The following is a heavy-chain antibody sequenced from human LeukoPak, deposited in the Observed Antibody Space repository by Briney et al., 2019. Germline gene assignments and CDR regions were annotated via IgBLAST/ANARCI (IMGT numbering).Heavy chain of an antibody. CDR3: ARGRYSAGDNWFDP. CDR2: IYYSGST. J-gene: IGHJ5*02. V-gene: IGHV4-39*07. D-gene: IGHD3-9*01. Sequence: KPSETLSLTCTVSGGSISSSTYYWGWIRRPPGKGLEWIGSIYYSGSTNYNPSLKSRVTMLIDTSKNQFSLKLSSVTAADTAVYYCARGRYSAGDNWFDPWGQGTLVTVSS. CDR1: GGSISSSTYY.